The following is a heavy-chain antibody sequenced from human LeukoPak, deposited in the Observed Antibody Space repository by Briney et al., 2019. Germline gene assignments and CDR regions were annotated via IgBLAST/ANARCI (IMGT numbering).Heavy chain of an antibody. J-gene: IGHJ5*02. V-gene: IGHV1-2*02. Sequence: ASVKVSCKASGCTFTGYYMHWVRQAPGQGLEWMGWINPNSGGTNYAQKFQGRVTMTRDTSISTAYMELSRLRSDDTAVYYCARGLTYYYGSGSYKDWFDPWGQGTLVTVSS. CDR1: GCTFTGYY. CDR2: INPNSGGT. CDR3: ARGLTYYYGSGSYKDWFDP. D-gene: IGHD3-10*01.